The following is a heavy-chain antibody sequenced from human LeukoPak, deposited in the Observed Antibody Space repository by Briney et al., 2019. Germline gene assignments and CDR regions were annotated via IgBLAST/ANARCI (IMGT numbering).Heavy chain of an antibody. Sequence: PGGSLRLSCAVSGFTFSSYAMSWVRQAPGKGLEWVSAISGSGGSTYYADSVKGRFTISRDNSKNTLYLQMNSLRAEDTAVYYCAKDRSGTIFGVVPYYFDYWGQGTLVTVSS. CDR3: AKDRSGTIFGVVPYYFDY. V-gene: IGHV3-23*01. CDR2: ISGSGGST. CDR1: GFTFSSYA. D-gene: IGHD3-3*01. J-gene: IGHJ4*02.